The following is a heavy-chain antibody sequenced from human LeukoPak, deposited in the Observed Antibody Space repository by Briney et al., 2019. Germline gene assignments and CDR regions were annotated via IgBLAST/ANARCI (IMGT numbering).Heavy chain of an antibody. CDR3: ARVSREELGDAFDI. V-gene: IGHV1-18*01. J-gene: IGHJ3*02. D-gene: IGHD1-7*01. CDR2: ISAYNGNT. CDR1: GYTFTSYG. Sequence: ASVKVSCKASGYTFTSYGISWVRQAPGQGREGMGWISAYNGNTNYAQKLQGRVTMNTDTSKSTAYMEVRSLGSDDTAVYYCARVSREELGDAFDIWGQGTMVTVSS.